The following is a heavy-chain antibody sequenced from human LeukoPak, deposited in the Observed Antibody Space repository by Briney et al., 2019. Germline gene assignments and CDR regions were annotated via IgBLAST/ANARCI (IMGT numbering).Heavy chain of an antibody. Sequence: TGGSLRLSCAASGFTFSSYGMHWVRQAPGKGLEWVAFIRYDGSNKYYADSVKGRFTISRDNSKNTLYLQMNSLRAEDTAVYYCAKDDLAGEDCSSTSCPFHFDYWGQGTLVTVSS. D-gene: IGHD2-2*01. CDR2: IRYDGSNK. J-gene: IGHJ4*02. V-gene: IGHV3-30*02. CDR1: GFTFSSYG. CDR3: AKDDLAGEDCSSTSCPFHFDY.